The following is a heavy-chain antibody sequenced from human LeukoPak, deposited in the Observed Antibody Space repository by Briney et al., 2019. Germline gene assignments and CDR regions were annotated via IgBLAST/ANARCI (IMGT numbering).Heavy chain of an antibody. V-gene: IGHV4-59*12. CDR1: GGSISSYY. CDR2: MHHSGST. CDR3: AREQLSITSYGMDV. D-gene: IGHD3-10*01. J-gene: IGHJ6*02. Sequence: SETLSLTCTVSGGSISSYYWSWVRQPPGKGLEWIGEMHHSGSTNYNPSLKSRVTISVDKSKNQLSLKLSSVTAADTAVYYCAREQLSITSYGMDVWGQGTTVTVSS.